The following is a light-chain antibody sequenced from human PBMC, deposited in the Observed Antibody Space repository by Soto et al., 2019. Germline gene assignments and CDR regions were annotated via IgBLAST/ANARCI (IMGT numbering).Light chain of an antibody. CDR3: QKYNNAPRIT. J-gene: IGKJ3*01. CDR1: QGISNY. V-gene: IGKV1-27*01. Sequence: DIQMTQSPSSLSASVGDRVTITCRASQGISNYLAWYQQKPGKVPKLLIYAASTLQSGVPSRFSGSGSGTDFTLTISSLQPEAVATYYCQKYNNAPRITFGPGTKVDIK. CDR2: AAS.